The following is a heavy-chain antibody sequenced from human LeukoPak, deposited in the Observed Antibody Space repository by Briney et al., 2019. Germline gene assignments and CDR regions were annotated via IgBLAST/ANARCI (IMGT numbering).Heavy chain of an antibody. CDR1: GFTFSSYA. CDR2: ISGSGGST. J-gene: IGHJ5*02. V-gene: IGHV3-23*01. D-gene: IGHD1-20*01. CDR3: AKDSTHNWNGWFDP. Sequence: GGSLRLSCAASGFTFSSYAMSWVREAPGKGLEWGSAISGSGGSTYYADSVKGRFTISRDNSKNTLYLQMNSLRAEDTAVYYCAKDSTHNWNGWFDPWGQGTLVTVSS.